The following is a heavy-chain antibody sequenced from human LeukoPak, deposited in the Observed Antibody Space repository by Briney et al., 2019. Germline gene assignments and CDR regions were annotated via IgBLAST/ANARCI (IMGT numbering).Heavy chain of an antibody. CDR3: AIYDSSGWYGTLGFDY. Sequence: ASVKVSCKASGYTFTSYGISWVRQAPGQGLEWMGWISAYNGNTNYAQKLQGRVTMTTDTSTSTAFMELRSLRSDDTAVYYCAIYDSSGWYGTLGFDYWGQGTLVTVSS. J-gene: IGHJ4*02. V-gene: IGHV1-18*01. CDR1: GYTFTSYG. CDR2: ISAYNGNT. D-gene: IGHD6-19*01.